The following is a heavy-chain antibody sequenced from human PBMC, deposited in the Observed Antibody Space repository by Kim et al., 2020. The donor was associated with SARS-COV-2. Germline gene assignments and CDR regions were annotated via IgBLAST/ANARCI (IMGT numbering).Heavy chain of an antibody. CDR3: ARVPGTTFAFFYAFD. Sequence: GGSLRLSCAASGFSFSNSALHWVRQASGKGLEWVARITSKANNYSYAYSASGRVRFTIANSEAKNAPYLQIMSLETTDTSVCSSARVPGTTFAFFYAFD. D-gene: IGHD1-1*01. J-gene: IGHJ3*02. V-gene: IGHV3-73*01. CDR2: ITSKANNYSY. CDR1: GFSFSNSA.